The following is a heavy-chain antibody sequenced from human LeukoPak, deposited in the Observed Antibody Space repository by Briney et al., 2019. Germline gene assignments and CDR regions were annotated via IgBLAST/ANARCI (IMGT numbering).Heavy chain of an antibody. J-gene: IGHJ3*02. CDR1: GFTFSDYY. Sequence: GGSLRLSCAASGFTFSDYYMSWIRQAPGKGLEWVTFIRYDGINKYYGDSVKGRFTISRDNSKNTLYLQMNSLTAEDTAVYYCARESSGSGWHHDAFDIWGQGTMVTVSS. CDR3: ARESSGSGWHHDAFDI. D-gene: IGHD6-19*01. V-gene: IGHV3-30*02. CDR2: IRYDGINK.